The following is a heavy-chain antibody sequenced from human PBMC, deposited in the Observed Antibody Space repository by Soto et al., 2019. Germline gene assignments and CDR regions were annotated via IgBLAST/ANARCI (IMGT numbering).Heavy chain of an antibody. CDR2: IKQDGSGK. J-gene: IGHJ4*02. V-gene: IGHV3-7*05. D-gene: IGHD5-18*01. CDR1: GFTFSSYW. CDR3: ARDGQLWLPGDFDY. Sequence: GGSLRLSCAASGFTFSSYWMSWVRQAPGKGLEWVANIKQDGSGKYYVDSVKGRFTISRDNAKNSLYLQMNSLRAEDTAVYYCARDGQLWLPGDFDYWGQGTLVTVSS.